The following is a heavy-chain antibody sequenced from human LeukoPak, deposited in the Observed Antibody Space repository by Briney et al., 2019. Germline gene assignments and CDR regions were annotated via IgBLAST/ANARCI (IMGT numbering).Heavy chain of an antibody. V-gene: IGHV3-33*06. CDR2: IWYDGSNE. J-gene: IGHJ4*02. D-gene: IGHD3-22*01. Sequence: PGRSLRLSCAAPGFPFSSYGMHWVRQAPGRGLEWVAIIWYDGSNEYYADSVKGRFTISRDNSKNTLYLQMNSLRVEDTAVYYCAKDFSYYDSSGSGPDYWGQGTLVTVSS. CDR1: GFPFSSYG. CDR3: AKDFSYYDSSGSGPDY.